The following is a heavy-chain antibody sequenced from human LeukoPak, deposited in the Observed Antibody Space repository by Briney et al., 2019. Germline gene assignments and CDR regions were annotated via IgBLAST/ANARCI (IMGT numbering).Heavy chain of an antibody. CDR1: GGSISSYY. CDR2: IYYSGST. V-gene: IGHV4-59*01. J-gene: IGHJ6*03. D-gene: IGHD3-3*01. CDR3: ARVVTIYYYYMDA. Sequence: SETLSLTCTVSGGSISSYYWSWIRQPPGKGLEWIGYIYYSGSTNYNPSLKSRVTISVDTSKNQFSLKLSSVTAADTAVYYCARVVTIYYYYMDAWGKGTTVTVSS.